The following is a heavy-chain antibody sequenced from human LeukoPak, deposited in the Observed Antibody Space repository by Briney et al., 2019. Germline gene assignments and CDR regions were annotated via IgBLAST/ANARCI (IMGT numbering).Heavy chain of an antibody. CDR3: ARDLGSSGWYLDYFDY. J-gene: IGHJ4*02. V-gene: IGHV1-18*01. CDR2: ISAYNGNT. CDR1: GYTFTSYD. Sequence: GASVKVSCKASGYTFTSYDFSWVRQAPGQGLEWMGWISAYNGNTNYAQILQGRLTMTTDTSTSTAYMELRSLRSDDTAVYYCARDLGSSGWYLDYFDYWGQGTLVTVSS. D-gene: IGHD6-19*01.